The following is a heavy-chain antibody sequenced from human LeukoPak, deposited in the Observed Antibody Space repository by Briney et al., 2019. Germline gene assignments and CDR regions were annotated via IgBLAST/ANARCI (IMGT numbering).Heavy chain of an antibody. J-gene: IGHJ4*02. Sequence: ASVKVSCKASGYTFTSYGISWVRQAPGQGLEWMGWISAYNGNTNYAQKLQGRVTMTTDTSTSTAYMELRSLRSDDTAVYYCARDSNHQWELLGGNFDYWGQGTLVTVSS. D-gene: IGHD1-26*01. CDR2: ISAYNGNT. V-gene: IGHV1-18*04. CDR3: ARDSNHQWELLGGNFDY. CDR1: GYTFTSYG.